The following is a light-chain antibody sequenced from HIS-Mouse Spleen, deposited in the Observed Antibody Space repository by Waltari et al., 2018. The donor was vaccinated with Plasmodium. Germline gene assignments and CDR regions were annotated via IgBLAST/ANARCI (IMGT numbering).Light chain of an antibody. CDR3: YSTDSSGNHRV. V-gene: IGLV3-10*01. CDR2: EDS. Sequence: SYELTQPPSVSVSPGQTARITCSGDALPKTYAYWYQQKSGQAPVLVIYEDSKRPSGIPWRFSGSSSGTMATLTISGAQVEDEADYYCYSTDSSGNHRVFGGGTKLTVL. CDR1: ALPKTY. J-gene: IGLJ3*02.